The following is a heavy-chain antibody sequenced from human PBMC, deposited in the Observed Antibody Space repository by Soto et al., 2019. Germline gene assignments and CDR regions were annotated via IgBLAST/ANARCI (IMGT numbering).Heavy chain of an antibody. CDR2: IWYDGSNK. CDR1: GFTFSSYG. CDR3: ARAADDYGDYGDY. V-gene: IGHV3-33*01. D-gene: IGHD4-17*01. Sequence: QVQLVESGGGVVQPGRSLRLSCAASGFTFSSYGMHWVRHAPGKGLEWVAVIWYDGSNKYYADSVKGRFTISRDNSKNTLYLQMNSLRAEDTAVYYCARAADDYGDYGDYWGQGTLVTVSS. J-gene: IGHJ4*02.